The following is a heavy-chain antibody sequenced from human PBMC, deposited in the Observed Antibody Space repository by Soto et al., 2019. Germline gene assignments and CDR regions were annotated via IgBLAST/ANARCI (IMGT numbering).Heavy chain of an antibody. V-gene: IGHV5-51*01. D-gene: IGHD3-22*01. CDR3: ARSHYYDSSGYNYHYYYGMDV. Sequence: PGESLKISCKGSGYSFTSYWIGWVRQMPGKGLEWMGIIYPGDSDTRYSPSFQGQVTISADKSISTAYLQWSSLKASDTAMYYCARSHYYDSSGYNYHYYYGMDVWGQGTTVTVSS. CDR2: IYPGDSDT. CDR1: GYSFTSYW. J-gene: IGHJ6*02.